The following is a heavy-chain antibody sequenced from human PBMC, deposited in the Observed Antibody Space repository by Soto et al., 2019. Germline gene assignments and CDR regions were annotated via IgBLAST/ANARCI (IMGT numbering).Heavy chain of an antibody. CDR1: GFTFSNYG. Sequence: QVQLVESEGGEVQPGRSLRLSCAASGFTFSNYGMHWVRQAPGKGLEWVTVISYDGNVAYYADSVKGRFTSSRDNSKNTLYLQMNSLRTEDTAVYYCAKEGPITNWYFDYWGQGTLVTVSS. CDR3: AKEGPITNWYFDY. J-gene: IGHJ4*02. V-gene: IGHV3-30*18. CDR2: ISYDGNVA. D-gene: IGHD1-1*01.